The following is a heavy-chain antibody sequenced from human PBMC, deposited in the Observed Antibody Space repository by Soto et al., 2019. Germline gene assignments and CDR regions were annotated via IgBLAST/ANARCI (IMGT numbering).Heavy chain of an antibody. CDR1: GFTFSSYA. J-gene: IGHJ4*02. D-gene: IGHD2-2*01. CDR3: ARAHCSSTSCYLVDY. CDR2: ISGSGGRT. Sequence: PGGSLRLSCAASGFTFSSYAMNWVRQAPGKGLEWVSAISGSGGRTYYADSVKGRFTISRDNSKNTLYLQMNSLRAEDTAVYYCARAHCSSTSCYLVDYWGQGTLVTVSS. V-gene: IGHV3-23*01.